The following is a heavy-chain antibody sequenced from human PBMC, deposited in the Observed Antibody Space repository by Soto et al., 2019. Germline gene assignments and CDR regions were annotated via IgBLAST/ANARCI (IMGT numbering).Heavy chain of an antibody. CDR1: GFTFSSYA. CDR3: ARENWFFDY. Sequence: GGSLRLSCAASGFTFSSYAMSWVRQAPGKGLEWVSDISGDGSGTYYADSVKGRFTISRDNSKNTVYLQMNSLIGDDTAVYYCARENWFFDYWGQGTPVTVSS. CDR2: ISGDGSGT. D-gene: IGHD3-10*01. V-gene: IGHV3-23*01. J-gene: IGHJ4*02.